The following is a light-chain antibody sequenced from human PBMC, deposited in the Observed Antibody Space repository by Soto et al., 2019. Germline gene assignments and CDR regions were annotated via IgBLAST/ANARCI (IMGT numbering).Light chain of an antibody. CDR2: EVS. CDR3: NSYTTGSTLGV. J-gene: IGLJ3*02. V-gene: IGLV2-14*01. Sequence: QSVLTQPASVSGSPGQSITISCTGTSSDVGGYNYVSWYQQHPGKAPKLVIYEVSIRPSGISNRFSGSKSGNTASLTISGLQAEDEANYYCNSYTTGSTLGVFGGGTKVTVL. CDR1: SSDVGGYNY.